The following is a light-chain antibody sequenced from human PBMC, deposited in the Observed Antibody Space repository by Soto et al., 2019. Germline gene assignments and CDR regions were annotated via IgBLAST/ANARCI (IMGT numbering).Light chain of an antibody. J-gene: IGKJ1*01. CDR2: GAS. Sequence: PGERATLSCRASQSVSSTYLAWYQQKPGQAPRLLIYGASSRATGIPDRFSGSGSGTDFTLTISRLEPEDFAVYYCQQYGSSPWTFGQGTKVDIK. V-gene: IGKV3-20*01. CDR1: QSVSSTY. CDR3: QQYGSSPWT.